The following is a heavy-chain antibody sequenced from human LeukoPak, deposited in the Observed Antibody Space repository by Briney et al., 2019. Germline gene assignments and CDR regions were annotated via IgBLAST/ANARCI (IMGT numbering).Heavy chain of an antibody. CDR3: ARGLPGFWSGLRFDP. Sequence: PGGSLRLSCAGAGFTFSNYGMSWVRQAPGKGLEWVSVISRSGTETYHADSVRGRFTISRDNAKNTLYLQMNSLRAEDTAVYYCARGLPGFWSGLRFDPWGQGTLVTVSS. D-gene: IGHD3-3*01. CDR2: ISRSGTET. V-gene: IGHV3-23*01. CDR1: GFTFSNYG. J-gene: IGHJ5*02.